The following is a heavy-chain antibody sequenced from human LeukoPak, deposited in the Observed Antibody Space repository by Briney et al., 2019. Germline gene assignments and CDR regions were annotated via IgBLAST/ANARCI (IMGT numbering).Heavy chain of an antibody. CDR2: ISYDGSNK. D-gene: IGHD6-13*01. CDR1: GFTFSSYG. V-gene: IGHV3-30*18. CDR3: AKVEDSSSWYQRAYYYYYGMDV. J-gene: IGHJ6*02. Sequence: GGSLRLSCAASGFTFSSYGMHWVRQAPGKGLEWVAVISYDGSNKYYADSVKGRFTISRDNSKNTLYLQMNSLRAEDTAVYYCAKVEDSSSWYQRAYYYYYGMDVWGQGTTVTVSS.